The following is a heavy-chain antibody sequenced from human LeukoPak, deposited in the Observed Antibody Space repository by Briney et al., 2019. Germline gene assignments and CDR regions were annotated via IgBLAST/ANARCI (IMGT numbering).Heavy chain of an antibody. CDR1: TDSMTSYY. D-gene: IGHD3-9*01. Sequence: SETLSLTCSVSTDSMTSYYWSWIRQPPGKGLEWIGYIYYTGRANYNPSLKSRVSTSVDTSKNQFSLKFSSVTAADTAVYFCARLHLYYDILTPRYFDLWGRGTLVTVSS. CDR3: ARLHLYYDILTPRYFDL. J-gene: IGHJ2*01. CDR2: IYYTGRA. V-gene: IGHV4-59*08.